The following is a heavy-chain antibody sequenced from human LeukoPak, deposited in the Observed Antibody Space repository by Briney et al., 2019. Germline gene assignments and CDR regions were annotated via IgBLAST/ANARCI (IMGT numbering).Heavy chain of an antibody. CDR1: GGSISSSSYY. Sequence: SETLSLTCTVSGGSISSSSYYWGWIRQPPGKGLEWIGYIYYSGSTNYNPSLKSRVTISVDTSKNQFSLKLSSVTAADTAVYYCARGNHYYDSSAYLAWESFQHWGQGTLVTVSS. CDR3: ARGNHYYDSSAYLAWESFQH. D-gene: IGHD3-22*01. V-gene: IGHV4-61*05. CDR2: IYYSGST. J-gene: IGHJ1*01.